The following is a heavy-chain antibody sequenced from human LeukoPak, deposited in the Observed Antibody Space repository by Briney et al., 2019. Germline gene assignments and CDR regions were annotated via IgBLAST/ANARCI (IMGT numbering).Heavy chain of an antibody. CDR3: ARHDIARTYFDL. V-gene: IGHV4-59*08. CDR2: IYYSGST. D-gene: IGHD2-15*01. Sequence: PSETLSLTCAVYGGSFSGYYWSWIRQPPGKGLEWIGYIYYSGSTNYNPSLKSRVTISVDTSKNQFSLKLSSVTAADTAVYYCARHDIARTYFDLWGRGTLVTVSS. CDR1: GGSFSGYY. J-gene: IGHJ2*01.